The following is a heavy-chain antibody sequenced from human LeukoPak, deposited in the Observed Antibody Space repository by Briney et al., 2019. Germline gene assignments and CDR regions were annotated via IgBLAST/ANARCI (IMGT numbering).Heavy chain of an antibody. CDR1: GYTFTSYG. CDR2: ISAYNGNT. D-gene: IGHD6-13*01. CDR3: ARDWSSSWSVSPSDY. J-gene: IGHJ4*02. Sequence: ASVKVSCKASGYTFTSYGICWVRQAPGQGLEWMGWISAYNGNTNYAQKLQGRVTMTTDTSTSTAYMELRSLRSDDTAVYYCARDWSSSWSVSPSDYWGQGTLVTVSS. V-gene: IGHV1-18*01.